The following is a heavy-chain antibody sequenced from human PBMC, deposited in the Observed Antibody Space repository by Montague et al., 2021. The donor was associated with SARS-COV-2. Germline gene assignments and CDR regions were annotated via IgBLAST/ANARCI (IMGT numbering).Heavy chain of an antibody. CDR2: IYYSGST. D-gene: IGHD2-15*01. J-gene: IGHJ5*02. V-gene: IGHV4-59*01. CDR3: ARDSGGSSPEDWLGFDP. Sequence: SETLSLTCTVSGGSISSYYWSWIRQPPGKGLEWIGYIYYSGSTNYNPSLKSRVTISVDTSKNQFSLKLSSVTAADTAVCYCARDSGGSSPEDWLGFDPWGQGTLVTVSS. CDR1: GGSISSYY.